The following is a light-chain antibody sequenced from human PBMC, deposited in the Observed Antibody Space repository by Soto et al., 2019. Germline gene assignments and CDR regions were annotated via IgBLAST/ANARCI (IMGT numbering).Light chain of an antibody. J-gene: IGKJ2*03. CDR1: QSISNW. V-gene: IGKV1-5*03. CDR2: KAS. Sequence: DIRMTQSPSTLPASVGDRVTITCRASQSISNWLAWYQQKPGKAPKLLIYKASTLKDGVPSRFSGNGTGTEFTLTISGLQTEDFAAYSCQQCESHPYSFGQGTTLDIE. CDR3: QQCESHPYS.